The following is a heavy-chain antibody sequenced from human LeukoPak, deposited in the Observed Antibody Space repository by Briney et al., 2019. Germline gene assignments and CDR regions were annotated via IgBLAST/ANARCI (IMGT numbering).Heavy chain of an antibody. CDR1: GFSFNTYA. D-gene: IGHD2-15*01. Sequence: GGSLRLSCAASGFSFNTYAMSWVRQAPGKGLEWVSAISNTGGSTYYADSVKGRFTISRGKSKNTLSLQMNSLRAEDTAVYYCAQQVGYCSSGSCYFTYWGQGTLVTVSS. V-gene: IGHV3-23*01. J-gene: IGHJ1*01. CDR3: AQQVGYCSSGSCYFTY. CDR2: ISNTGGST.